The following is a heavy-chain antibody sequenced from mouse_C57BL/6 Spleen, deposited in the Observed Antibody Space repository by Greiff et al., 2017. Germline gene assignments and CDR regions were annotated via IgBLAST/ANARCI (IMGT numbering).Heavy chain of an antibody. CDR1: GYSFTGYY. J-gene: IGHJ2*01. CDR2: INPSTGGT. CDR3: ARGDSSGPLDY. Sequence: DVKLQESGPELVKPGASVKISCKASGYSFTGYYMNWVKQSPEKSLEWIGEINPSTGGTTYNQKFKAKAPLTVDKSSSTAYMQLKSLTSEDSAVYYCARGDSSGPLDYWGQGTTLTVSS. V-gene: IGHV1-42*01. D-gene: IGHD3-2*02.